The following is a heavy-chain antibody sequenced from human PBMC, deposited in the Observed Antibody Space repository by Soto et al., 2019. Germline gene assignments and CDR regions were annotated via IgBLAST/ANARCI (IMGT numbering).Heavy chain of an antibody. J-gene: IGHJ5*02. CDR3: TRAERFPRSWFDP. CDR1: GGSFRNYY. CDR2: VNHSGEA. V-gene: IGHV4-34*01. D-gene: IGHD3-16*01. Sequence: SETLSLTCGVYGGSFRNYYWIWVRQPPGKGLEWIGEVNHSGEATYNPSLQSRITISLDTSNNQFSLKMTSVTAADTAMYFYTRAERFPRSWFDPWGQGTQVIVSS.